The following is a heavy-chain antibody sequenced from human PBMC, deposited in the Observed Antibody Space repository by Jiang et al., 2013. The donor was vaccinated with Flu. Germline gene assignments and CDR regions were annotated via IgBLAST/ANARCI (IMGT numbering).Heavy chain of an antibody. CDR1: GFTVSSNY. CDR3: ARVVGSSWPAFDY. Sequence: GLVQPGGSLRLSCAASGFTVSSNYMTWVRQAPGKGLEWVSVIYSGGSTYYADSVKGRFTISRDNSKNTLFLQMNSLKADDTAVYYCARVVGSSWPAFDYWGQGTLVTVSS. V-gene: IGHV3-66*01. J-gene: IGHJ4*02. CDR2: IYSGGST. D-gene: IGHD6-13*01.